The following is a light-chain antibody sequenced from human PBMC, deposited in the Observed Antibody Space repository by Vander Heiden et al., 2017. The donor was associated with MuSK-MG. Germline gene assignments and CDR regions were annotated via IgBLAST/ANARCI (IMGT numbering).Light chain of an antibody. CDR2: GAS. CDR3: QQEHSSPRT. CDR1: QSVSSSF. Sequence: EIVLTQSPGTLSLSPGERATLSCRASQSVSSSFLAWYQQQPGQAPRLLLYGASSRATGIPDRISGSGSGTDFTLTISRLEPEDFAVYYCQQEHSSPRTFGEGTKVEIK. J-gene: IGKJ1*01. V-gene: IGKV3-20*01.